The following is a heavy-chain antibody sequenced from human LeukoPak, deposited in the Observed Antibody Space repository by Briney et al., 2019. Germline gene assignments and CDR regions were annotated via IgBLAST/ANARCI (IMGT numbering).Heavy chain of an antibody. V-gene: IGHV4-30-2*01. CDR1: GGSISSGGYS. CDR2: IYHSGST. Sequence: SETLSLTCAVSGGSISSGGYSWSWIRQPPGKGLEWIGYIYHSGSTYYNPSLKSRVTISVDRSKNQFSLKLSSVTAADTAVYYCARGVADSFYYGMDVWGQGTTVTVSS. J-gene: IGHJ6*02. CDR3: ARGVADSFYYGMDV. D-gene: IGHD6-13*01.